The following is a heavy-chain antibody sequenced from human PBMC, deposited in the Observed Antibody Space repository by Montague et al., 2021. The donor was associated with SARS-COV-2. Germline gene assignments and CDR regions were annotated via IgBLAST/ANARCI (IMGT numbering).Heavy chain of an antibody. V-gene: IGHV2-70*11. Sequence: PALVKPTQTLTLTCTFSGFSLSTYGVGVGWLRQPPGKALEWLARIDWDGDKDFSTSLKTRLTVSRDTSKNQVVLTMTSMDPGDTATYYCARTSPYSGSYKEFDYWGQGVLVTVSS. CDR1: GFSLSTYGVG. CDR2: IDWDGDK. D-gene: IGHD1-26*01. CDR3: ARTSPYSGSYKEFDY. J-gene: IGHJ4*02.